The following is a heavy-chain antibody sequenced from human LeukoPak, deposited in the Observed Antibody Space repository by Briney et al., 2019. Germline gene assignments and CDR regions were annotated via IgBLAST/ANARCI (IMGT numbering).Heavy chain of an antibody. J-gene: IGHJ4*02. CDR2: INSDGSST. Sequence: GSLRLSCAASGFSFSSYWMHWVRQAPGKGLVWVSRINSDGSSTNYADSVRGRFTISRDNAKNTHYLQMNGLRAEDTAVYYCTRDRGDGYISFDYWGQGTLVTVSS. CDR3: TRDRGDGYISFDY. CDR1: GFSFSSYW. V-gene: IGHV3-74*01. D-gene: IGHD5-24*01.